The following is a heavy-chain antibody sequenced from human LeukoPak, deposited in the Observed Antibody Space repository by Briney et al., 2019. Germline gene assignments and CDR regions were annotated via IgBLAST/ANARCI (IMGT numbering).Heavy chain of an antibody. V-gene: IGHV3-21*01. CDR3: ARDLSSGWSLDH. CDR1: GFTFSSYS. Sequence: PGGSLTLSCPASGFTFSSYSMNWVRQAPGQGLEWVSSITLSSSYIYYADSVKGRFTISRDNAKNSLYLQMNGLRAEDTAVYYCARDLSSGWSLDHWGQGTLVTVSS. CDR2: ITLSSSYI. J-gene: IGHJ4*02. D-gene: IGHD6-19*01.